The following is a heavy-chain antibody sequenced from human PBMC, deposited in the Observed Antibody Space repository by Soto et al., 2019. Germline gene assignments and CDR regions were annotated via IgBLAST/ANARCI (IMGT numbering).Heavy chain of an antibody. CDR1: GFSLSTRGVG. Sequence: SGPTLVNPTQTLTLTCTFSGFSLSTRGVGVGWIRQPPGKALEWLALIYWDDDKRYSPSLKSRLTITKDTSKNQVVLTMTNMDPVDTATYYSAHSVLGYCSGGSCYFPWFDPWGQGTLVTVSS. CDR2: IYWDDDK. CDR3: AHSVLGYCSGGSCYFPWFDP. V-gene: IGHV2-5*02. D-gene: IGHD2-15*01. J-gene: IGHJ5*02.